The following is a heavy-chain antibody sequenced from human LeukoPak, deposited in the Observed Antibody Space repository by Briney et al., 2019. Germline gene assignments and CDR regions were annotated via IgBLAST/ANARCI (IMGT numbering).Heavy chain of an antibody. CDR3: ARGWYYDSTGGYYFDY. J-gene: IGHJ4*02. CDR2: INPNSGDT. D-gene: IGHD3-22*01. V-gene: IGHV1-2*02. Sequence: ASVKVSCKASGYIFTAYYMYWVRQAPGQGLEWMGWINPNSGDTKYAQKFQGRVTTTRDTSINTAYMEMSSLRSDDTAVYYCARGWYYDSTGGYYFDYWGQGTLVTVSS. CDR1: GYIFTAYY.